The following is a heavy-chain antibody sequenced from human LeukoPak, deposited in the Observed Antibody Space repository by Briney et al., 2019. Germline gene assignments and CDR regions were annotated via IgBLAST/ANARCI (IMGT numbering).Heavy chain of an antibody. CDR3: ARDSRPTIFDY. CDR2: INAGDGNT. Sequence: ASVKVSCKASGYTFTSYAMHWVRQAPGQRLEWMGWINAGDGNTKYSQKFQGRVTITRDTSASTAYMELSSLRSEDTAVYYCARDSRPTIFDYWGQGTLVTVSS. CDR1: GYTFTSYA. V-gene: IGHV1-3*01. J-gene: IGHJ4*02. D-gene: IGHD1-14*01.